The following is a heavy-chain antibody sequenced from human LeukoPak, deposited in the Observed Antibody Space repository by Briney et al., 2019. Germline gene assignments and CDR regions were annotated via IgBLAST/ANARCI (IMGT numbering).Heavy chain of an antibody. D-gene: IGHD3-10*01. CDR1: GYTLTGYY. Sequence: ASVKVSCKASGYTLTGYYMHWVRQAPGQGLEWMGIINPSGGSTSYARKFQGRVTMTRDTSTSTVYMELSSLRSEDTAVYYCARDYYGSGTPYSGMLFDPWGQGTLATV. V-gene: IGHV1-46*01. CDR3: ARDYYGSGTPYSGMLFDP. J-gene: IGHJ5*02. CDR2: INPSGGST.